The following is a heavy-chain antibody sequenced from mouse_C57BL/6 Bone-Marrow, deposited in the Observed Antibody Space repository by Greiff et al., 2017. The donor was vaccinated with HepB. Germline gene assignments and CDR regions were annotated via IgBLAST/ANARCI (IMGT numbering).Heavy chain of an antibody. V-gene: IGHV2-5*01. D-gene: IGHD2-3*01. CDR1: GFSLTSYG. CDR2: IWRGGST. Sequence: QVQLQQSGPGLVQPSQSLPITCTVSGFSLTSYGVHWVRQSPGKGLEWLGVIWRGGSTDYNAAFMSRLSITKDNSKSQVFFKMNSLQADDTAIYYCAKRGGLLGDWYFDVWGTGTTVTVSS. CDR3: AKRGGLLGDWYFDV. J-gene: IGHJ1*03.